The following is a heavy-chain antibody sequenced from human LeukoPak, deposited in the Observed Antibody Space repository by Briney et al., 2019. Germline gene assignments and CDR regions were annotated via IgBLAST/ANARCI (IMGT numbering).Heavy chain of an antibody. D-gene: IGHD2-2*01. CDR2: INSDGSWT. J-gene: IGHJ4*02. V-gene: IGHV3-74*01. CDR3: VSFYETY. Sequence: GGTLRLSCAASGNYWMHWVRQAPGKGLVWVSHINSDGSWTSYADSVKGRFTISKDNAKNTVYLQMNNLRAEDTAVYYCVSFYETYWGRGTLVTVSS. CDR1: GNYW.